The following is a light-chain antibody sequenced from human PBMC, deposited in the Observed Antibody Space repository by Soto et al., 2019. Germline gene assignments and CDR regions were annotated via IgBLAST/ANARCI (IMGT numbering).Light chain of an antibody. CDR1: SSNIGSNY. J-gene: IGLJ7*01. CDR2: RNN. V-gene: IGLV1-47*01. Sequence: QSVLTQPPSASGTPGQRVTISCSGSSSNIGSNYVYWYQQLPGTAPKLLIYRNNQLPSGVPDRFSGSKSGTSASLDISGLRSEDEADYSCAAWDDSLSGAVFGGGPQLTVL. CDR3: AAWDDSLSGAV.